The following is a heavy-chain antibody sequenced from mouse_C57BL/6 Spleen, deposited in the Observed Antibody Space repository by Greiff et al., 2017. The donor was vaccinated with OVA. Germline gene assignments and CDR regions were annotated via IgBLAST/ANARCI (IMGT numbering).Heavy chain of an antibody. J-gene: IGHJ3*01. CDR3: ARGKTLFAY. V-gene: IGHV3-6*01. Sequence: EVKLVESGPGLVKPSQSLSLTCSVTGYSITSGYYWNWIRQFPGNKLEWMGYISYDGSNNYNPSLKNRISITRDTSKNQFFLKLNSVTTEDTATYYCARGKTLFAYWGQGTLVTVSA. CDR1: GYSITSGYY. CDR2: ISYDGSN. D-gene: IGHD6-1*01.